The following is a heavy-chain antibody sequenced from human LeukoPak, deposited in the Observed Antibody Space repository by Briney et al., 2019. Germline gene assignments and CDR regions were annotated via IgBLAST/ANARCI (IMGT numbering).Heavy chain of an antibody. D-gene: IGHD2-2*01. V-gene: IGHV3-21*01. Sequence: GGSLRLSCAASGFTFSSYSLNWVRQAPGKGLEWVSSISRSTSYIYYADSVKGRFTISRDNAKNSLYLQMNSLRAEDTAVYYCATRYCSSTNCYAFDSWGQGALVTVSS. J-gene: IGHJ4*02. CDR2: ISRSTSYI. CDR3: ATRYCSSTNCYAFDS. CDR1: GFTFSSYS.